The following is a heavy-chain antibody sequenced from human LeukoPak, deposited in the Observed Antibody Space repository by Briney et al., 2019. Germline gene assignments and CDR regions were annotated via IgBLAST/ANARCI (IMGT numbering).Heavy chain of an antibody. J-gene: IGHJ6*02. D-gene: IGHD3-3*01. CDR1: GFTFSSFA. CDR3: ARGHYDFWSGRPYYYYGMDV. V-gene: IGHV3-30-3*01. Sequence: QTGGSLRLPCSASGFTFSSFAMHWVRQAPGKGLEWVALISYDGTNKYYADSVKGRFTISRDNAKNSLYLQMNSLRAEDTAVYYCARGHYDFWSGRPYYYYGMDVWGQGTTVIVSS. CDR2: ISYDGTNK.